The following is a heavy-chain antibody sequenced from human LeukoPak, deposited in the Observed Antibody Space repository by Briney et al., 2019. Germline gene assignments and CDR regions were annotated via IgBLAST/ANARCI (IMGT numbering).Heavy chain of an antibody. CDR3: ARDAIRGYSYGYDYYYYMDV. V-gene: IGHV3-21*01. J-gene: IGHJ6*03. CDR2: ISSSGSYI. CDR1: GFTFGIYA. Sequence: PGGSLRLSCAASGFTFGIYAMNWVRQAPGKGLEWVSSISSSGSYIYYADSVKGRFTISRDNAKNSLYLQMNSLRAEDTAVYYCARDAIRGYSYGYDYYYYMDVWGKGTTVTVSS. D-gene: IGHD5-18*01.